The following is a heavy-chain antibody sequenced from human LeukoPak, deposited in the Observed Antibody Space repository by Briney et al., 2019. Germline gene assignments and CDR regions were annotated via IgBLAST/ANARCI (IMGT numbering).Heavy chain of an antibody. Sequence: PSETLSLTCTVSGGSISSSSYDWGWVRQSPGRGLEWLGSISYTGETHYNPSLKTPVTISVDTSKHQFSLKLSSVTAADTAVYYCATSRASNPRYYYYYDMDVWGKGTTVTVSS. D-gene: IGHD4-11*01. V-gene: IGHV4-39*01. CDR2: ISYTGET. CDR1: GGSISSSSYD. CDR3: ATSRASNPRYYYYYDMDV. J-gene: IGHJ6*03.